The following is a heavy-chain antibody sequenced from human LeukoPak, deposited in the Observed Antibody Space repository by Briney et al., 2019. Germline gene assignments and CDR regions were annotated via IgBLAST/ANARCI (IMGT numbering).Heavy chain of an antibody. J-gene: IGHJ4*02. V-gene: IGHV1-2*02. D-gene: IGHD3-22*01. CDR3: ARDEGYYDSSGYYDY. CDR2: INPNSGGA. Sequence: ASVKVSCMASGYTFTGYYMHWVRQAPGQGLEWMGWINPNSGGANYAQKFQGRVTITADKSTSTAYMELSSLSSEDTAVYYCARDEGYYDSSGYYDYWGQGTLVTVSS. CDR1: GYTFTGYY.